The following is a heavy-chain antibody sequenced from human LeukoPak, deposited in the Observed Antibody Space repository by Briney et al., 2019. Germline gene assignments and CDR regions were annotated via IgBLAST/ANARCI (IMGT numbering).Heavy chain of an antibody. V-gene: IGHV4-34*01. CDR1: GETFADYY. J-gene: IGHJ4*02. CDR3: ARGAVVVAATPMLDY. CDR2: IYHTGSA. D-gene: IGHD2-15*01. Sequence: SETLSLTCAVYGETFADYYWTWVRQPPGKGLEWIGEIYHTGSANYNPSLKSRLTMSVATSKRQFSLSLTSVTAADAAVYYCARGAVVVAATPMLDYWGPGTLVTVSS.